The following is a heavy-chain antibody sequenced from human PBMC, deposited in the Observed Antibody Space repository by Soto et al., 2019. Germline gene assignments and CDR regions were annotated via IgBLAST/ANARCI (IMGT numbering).Heavy chain of an antibody. CDR1: GGTFSSYA. J-gene: IGHJ6*02. CDR3: ARGYDFWSGQPDPRKYYYYGMDV. V-gene: IGHV1-69*01. Sequence: QVQLVQSGAEVKKPGSSVKVSCKASGGTFSSYAISWVRQAPGQGLEWMGGIIPIFGTANYAQKFQGRVTITADESTSTAYMELSSLRSEDTAVYYCARGYDFWSGQPDPRKYYYYGMDVWGQGTTVTVSS. D-gene: IGHD3-3*01. CDR2: IIPIFGTA.